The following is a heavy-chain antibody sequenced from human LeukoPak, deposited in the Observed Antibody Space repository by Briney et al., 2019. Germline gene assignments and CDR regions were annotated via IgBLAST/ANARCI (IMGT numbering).Heavy chain of an antibody. J-gene: IGHJ6*02. D-gene: IGHD3-10*01. V-gene: IGHV1-8*01. CDR1: GYSYSTFD. CDR2: MNPNSGNT. Sequence: ASLNVSCQTSGYSYSTFDINWVRQATGQGLEWMGWMNPNSGNTNYAQKFQGSLTMTRDTSISTSYMELSSLRSEDTAVYYCARGGTLVQGVTILYGMDGWGEGTTVTVSS. CDR3: ARGGTLVQGVTILYGMDG.